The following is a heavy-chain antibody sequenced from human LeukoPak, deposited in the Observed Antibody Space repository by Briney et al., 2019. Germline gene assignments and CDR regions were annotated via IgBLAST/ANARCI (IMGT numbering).Heavy chain of an antibody. V-gene: IGHV3-7*01. D-gene: IGHD2-8*01. CDR3: ARGENGALDI. CDR1: GFTFSRHW. CDR2: IKQDGSEK. J-gene: IGHJ3*02. Sequence: GGSLRLSCAASGFTFSRHWMSWVRQAPGKGLEWLAKIKQDGSEKYYVDSVKGRFTISRDNAKNSLSLQMNGLRAEDTAVYYCARGENGALDIWGQGTMVTVSS.